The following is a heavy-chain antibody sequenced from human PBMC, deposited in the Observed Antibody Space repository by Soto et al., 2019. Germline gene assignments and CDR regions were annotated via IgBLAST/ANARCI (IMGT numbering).Heavy chain of an antibody. Sequence: QLHLVQSGAVVKKPGASVTVSCSASGYPVTAYYMHWVRQAPGRGLEWMGGINPATGAAKYTQTFPGRVTMTRDTATSTGFMELSGLKSEDTAVFYWARGGGVGVAGSAAFDMWGQGTLVTVSS. J-gene: IGHJ3*02. CDR3: ARGGGVGVAGSAAFDM. CDR1: GYPVTAYY. V-gene: IGHV1-2*02. CDR2: INPATGAA. D-gene: IGHD3-3*01.